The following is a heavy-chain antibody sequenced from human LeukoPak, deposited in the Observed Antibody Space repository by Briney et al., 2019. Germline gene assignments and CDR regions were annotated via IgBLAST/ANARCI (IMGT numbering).Heavy chain of an antibody. CDR2: IKSKTDGGTT. V-gene: IGHV3-15*01. J-gene: IGHJ4*02. CDR1: GFTFSNAW. D-gene: IGHD2-21*01. CDR3: TTRELAMWWWTTHDY. Sequence: GGSLRLSCAASGFTFSNAWMSWVRPAPGKGLEWVGRIKSKTDGGTTDYAAPVKGRFTISRDDSKNTLYLQMNSLKTEDTAVYYCTTRELAMWWWTTHDYWGQGTLVTVSS.